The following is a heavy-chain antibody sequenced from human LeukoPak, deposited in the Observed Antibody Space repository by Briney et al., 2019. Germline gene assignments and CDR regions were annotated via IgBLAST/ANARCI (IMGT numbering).Heavy chain of an antibody. V-gene: IGHV4-59*01. CDR1: GGSMRSYY. J-gene: IGHJ4*02. CDR2: IYYSGGA. CDR3: ARFTFDWSPHFDY. Sequence: SETLSLTCTVSGGSMRSYYWSWIRQSPGKGLEWIGHIYYSGGASCNPSLQSRVSISVDTSRSQFSLELSSVAAADTAIYYCARFTFDWSPHFDYWGRGTLITVSS. D-gene: IGHD3-9*01.